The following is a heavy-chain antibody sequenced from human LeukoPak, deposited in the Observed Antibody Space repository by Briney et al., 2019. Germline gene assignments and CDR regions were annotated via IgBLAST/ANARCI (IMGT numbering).Heavy chain of an antibody. CDR1: GYTFTSYG. CDR2: ISAYNGNT. CDR3: ARANSRWQLANYPYWYFNL. J-gene: IGHJ2*01. Sequence: GASVKVSCKASGYTFTSYGISWVRQAPGQGLEWMGWISAYNGNTNYAQKLQGRVTMTTDTSTSTAYMELRSLRSEDTAVYYCARANSRWQLANYPYWYFNLWGRGTLVTVSS. D-gene: IGHD6-13*01. V-gene: IGHV1-18*01.